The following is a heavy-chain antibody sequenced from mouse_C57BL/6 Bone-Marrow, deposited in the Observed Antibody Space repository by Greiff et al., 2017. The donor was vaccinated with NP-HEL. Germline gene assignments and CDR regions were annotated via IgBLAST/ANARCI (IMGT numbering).Heavy chain of an antibody. Sequence: EVQVVESGGGLVKPGGSLKLSCAASGFTFSDYGMHWVRQAPEKGLEWVAYISSGSSTIYYADTVKGRFTISRDNAKNTLFLQMTSLRSEDTAMYYCATMVKVYFDYWGQGTTLTVSS. CDR2: ISSGSSTI. CDR1: GFTFSDYG. J-gene: IGHJ2*01. V-gene: IGHV5-17*01. CDR3: ATMVKVYFDY. D-gene: IGHD2-2*01.